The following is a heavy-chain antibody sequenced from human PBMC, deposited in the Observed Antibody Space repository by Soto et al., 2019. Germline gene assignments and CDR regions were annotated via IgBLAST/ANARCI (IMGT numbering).Heavy chain of an antibody. Sequence: GESLKISCAASGLSVSTNFMSWVRQAPGKGLERLAVIYSGGKTFYADSVKGRFTISKDNSKNTLSLQMNSLRAEDTAVYYCTRDAPGERPYYFYYYGMDVWGQGTTVTVSS. J-gene: IGHJ6*02. CDR2: IYSGGKT. CDR1: GLSVSTNF. V-gene: IGHV3-53*01. CDR3: TRDAPGERPYYFYYYGMDV.